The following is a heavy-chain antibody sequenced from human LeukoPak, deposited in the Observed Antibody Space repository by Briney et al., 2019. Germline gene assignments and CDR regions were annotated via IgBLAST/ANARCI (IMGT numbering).Heavy chain of an antibody. CDR2: INPNSGAT. V-gene: IGHV1-2*02. CDR3: ARADSSGLYYFDY. J-gene: IGHJ4*02. CDR1: GYTFTVYY. Sequence: ASVKVSFKASGYTFTVYYMHWVRQAPGQGLEWMGWINPNSGATNYAQKFQGRVTMTRDTSISTAYMELSRLRSDDTAVYYCARADSSGLYYFDYWGQGTLVTVSS. D-gene: IGHD3-22*01.